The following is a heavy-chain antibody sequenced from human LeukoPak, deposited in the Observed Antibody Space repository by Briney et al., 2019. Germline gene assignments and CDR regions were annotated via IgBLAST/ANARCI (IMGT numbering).Heavy chain of an antibody. V-gene: IGHV4-4*07. CDR3: ARDPRGIVGANHNWYDP. CDR2: IYASGST. J-gene: IGHJ5*02. Sequence: SETLSLTCTVSGSSISSYYWSWIRQPAGKGLEWIGRIYASGSTKYNPSLKSRVTMSVDTSKSQFSLKLISVTAGNTAVYYCARDPRGIVGANHNWYDPWGQGTLVTVSS. CDR1: GSSISSYY. D-gene: IGHD1-26*01.